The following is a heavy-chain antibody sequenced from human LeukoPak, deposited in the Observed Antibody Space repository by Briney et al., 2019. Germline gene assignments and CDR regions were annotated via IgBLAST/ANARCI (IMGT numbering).Heavy chain of an antibody. D-gene: IGHD6-19*01. Sequence: GGSLRLSCAASGFTFDENAMHWVRQAPGKGLEWVSLISWNGDNTYYADSVKGRFTISRDNSKNSLYLQMNSLRAEDTALYYCAKSNSGIAVAGVDFWGQGTLVTVSS. J-gene: IGHJ4*02. V-gene: IGHV3-43D*03. CDR3: AKSNSGIAVAGVDF. CDR1: GFTFDENA. CDR2: ISWNGDNT.